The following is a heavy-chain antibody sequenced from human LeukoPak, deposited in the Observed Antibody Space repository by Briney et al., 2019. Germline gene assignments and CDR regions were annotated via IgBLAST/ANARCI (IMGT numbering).Heavy chain of an antibody. D-gene: IGHD2-2*02. V-gene: IGHV4-59*08. CDR3: ARSTTEYCSSTSCYKGWGYYFDY. Sequence: SETLSLTCTVSGGSITTYFWSWIRQPPGKGLEWVGYIRYSVSTSYNPSLKSRVTMSVDTSKNQLSLRLSSVTAADTAVYYCARSTTEYCSSTSCYKGWGYYFDYCGQGTLVTVSS. J-gene: IGHJ4*02. CDR2: IRYSVST. CDR1: GGSITTYF.